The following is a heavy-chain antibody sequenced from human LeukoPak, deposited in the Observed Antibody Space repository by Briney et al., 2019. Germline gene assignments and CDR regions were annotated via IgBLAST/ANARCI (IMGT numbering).Heavy chain of an antibody. Sequence: SETLSLTCTVSGGSISSGGYYWNWIRQHPGKGLEWIGYIYYSGSTYYNPSLKSRVTISVDTSKNQFSLKLSSVTAADTAVYYCARASIAARHLFDYWGQGTLVTVSS. V-gene: IGHV4-31*03. J-gene: IGHJ4*02. CDR1: GGSISSGGYY. CDR2: IYYSGST. D-gene: IGHD6-6*01. CDR3: ARASIAARHLFDY.